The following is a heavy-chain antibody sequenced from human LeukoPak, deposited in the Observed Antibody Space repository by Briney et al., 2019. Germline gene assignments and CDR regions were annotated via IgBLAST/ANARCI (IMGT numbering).Heavy chain of an antibody. Sequence: SQTLSLTCAISGDSVSSNSAAWNWIRQSPSRGLEWLGRTYYRSTWYNDYAVSVKSRITINPDTSKNQFSLQLNSVTPEDTAVYYCARVPGAPLGGPVADYCYYYMDVWGKGTTVTVSS. CDR2: TYYRSTWYN. D-gene: IGHD6-19*01. CDR3: ARVPGAPLGGPVADYCYYYMDV. CDR1: GDSVSSNSAA. J-gene: IGHJ6*03. V-gene: IGHV6-1*01.